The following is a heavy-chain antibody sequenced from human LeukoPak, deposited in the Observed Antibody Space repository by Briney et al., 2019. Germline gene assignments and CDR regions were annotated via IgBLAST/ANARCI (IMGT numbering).Heavy chain of an antibody. J-gene: IGHJ4*02. CDR1: GFTFSSYA. CDR2: ISGSGGST. D-gene: IGHD6-19*01. V-gene: IGHV3-23*01. CDR3: AKDLSVGKVAAFEY. Sequence: PGGSLRLFCAASGFTFSSYAMSWVRQAPGKGLEWVSAISGSGGSTYYADSVKGRFTISRDNSKNTLYLQMNSLRAEDTAVYYCAKDLSVGKVAAFEYWGQGTLVTVSS.